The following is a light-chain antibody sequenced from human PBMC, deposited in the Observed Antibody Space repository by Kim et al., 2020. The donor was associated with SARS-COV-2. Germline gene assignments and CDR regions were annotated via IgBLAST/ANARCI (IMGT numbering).Light chain of an antibody. CDR1: QGINTY. CDR3: QQSYRAPFT. V-gene: IGKV1-39*01. Sequence: SASVGDRVTITCRASQGINTYLNWYQQRPGTAPKLLIYAASSLQSGVPSTFSGSGSGTDFTLTISSLRPEDFATYYCQQSYRAPFTFGQGTKLEI. CDR2: AAS. J-gene: IGKJ2*01.